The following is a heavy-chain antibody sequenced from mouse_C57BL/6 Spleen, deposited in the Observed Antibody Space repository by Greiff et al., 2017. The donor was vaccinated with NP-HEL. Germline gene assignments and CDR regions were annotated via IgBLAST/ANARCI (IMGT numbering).Heavy chain of an antibody. Sequence: VQLQQSGPELVKPGASVKISCKASGYSFTGYYMNWVKQSPEKSLEWIVALNPRTGGPTYNQKFKAKATLTVDKSSSTAYMQLKSLTAEDSAVYYCARKGNWDDYWGQGTTLTVSS. D-gene: IGHD4-1*02. J-gene: IGHJ2*01. V-gene: IGHV1-42*01. CDR3: ARKGNWDDY. CDR1: GYSFTGYY. CDR2: LNPRTGGP.